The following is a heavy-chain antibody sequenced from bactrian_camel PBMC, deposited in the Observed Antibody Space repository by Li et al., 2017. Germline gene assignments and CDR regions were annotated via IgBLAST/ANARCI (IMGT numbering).Heavy chain of an antibody. Sequence: HVQLVESGGGSVEAGGSLRLSCAASGFTYTYFCMAWFRQAPGKEREEVASIDSDGNPSYAESVKGRFTLSKDNAKNTVYLQMNSLKPEDTAMYYCAATSYGLILSCSAALADFGYWGRGTQVTVS. D-gene: IGHD1*01. V-gene: IGHV3S53*01. CDR2: IDSDGNP. CDR3: AATSYGLILSCSAALADFGY. J-gene: IGHJ6*01. CDR1: GFTYTYFC.